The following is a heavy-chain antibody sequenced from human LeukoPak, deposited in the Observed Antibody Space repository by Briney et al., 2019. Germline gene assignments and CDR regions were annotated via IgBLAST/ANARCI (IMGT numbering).Heavy chain of an antibody. V-gene: IGHV1-18*01. CDR3: ARESIAAAGTLDY. CDR2: ISLYNGNT. Sequence: ASVKVSCKFSSYTFTTSGISWVRQAPGQGLEWMGWISLYNGNTKYAQKLQGRVTMTTETSTDTAHMELRSLRSDDTAVYYCARESIAAAGTLDYWGQGTLVTVSS. CDR1: SYTFTTSG. J-gene: IGHJ4*02. D-gene: IGHD6-13*01.